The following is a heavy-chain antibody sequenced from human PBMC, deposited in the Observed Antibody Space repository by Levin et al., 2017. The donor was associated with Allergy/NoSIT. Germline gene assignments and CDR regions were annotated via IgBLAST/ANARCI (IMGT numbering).Heavy chain of an antibody. Sequence: PPASVKVSCKASGYTFTGYYMHWVRQAPGQGLEWMGWINPNSGGTNYAQKFQGRVTMTRDTSISTAYMELSRLRSDDTAVYYCATTFDYGDYLVDGATPAYIDYWGQGTLVTVSS. CDR1: GYTFTGYY. CDR3: ATTFDYGDYLVDGATPAYIDY. D-gene: IGHD4-17*01. CDR2: INPNSGGT. V-gene: IGHV1-2*02. J-gene: IGHJ4*02.